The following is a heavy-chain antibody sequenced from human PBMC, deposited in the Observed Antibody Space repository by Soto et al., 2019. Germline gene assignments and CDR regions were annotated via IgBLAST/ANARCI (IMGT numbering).Heavy chain of an antibody. V-gene: IGHV1-18*01. J-gene: IGHJ6*02. CDR3: ASPSAMVRGVIIPGGGYYYYGMDV. Sequence: ASVKVSCKASGYTFTSYGISWVRQAPGQGLEWMGWISAYNGNTNYAQKLQGRVTMTTDTSTSTAYMERRSLRSDDTAVYYCASPSAMVRGVIIPGGGYYYYGMDVWGQGTTVTVSS. D-gene: IGHD3-10*01. CDR1: GYTFTSYG. CDR2: ISAYNGNT.